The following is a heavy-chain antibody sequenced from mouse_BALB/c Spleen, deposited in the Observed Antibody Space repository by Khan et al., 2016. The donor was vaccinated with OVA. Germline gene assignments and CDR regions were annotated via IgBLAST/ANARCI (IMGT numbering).Heavy chain of an antibody. Sequence: EVQLQESGPGLVKPSQSLSLTCSVTGYSITSGYFWNWIRQFPGNNLEWMGYIRYDGNSNYNPSLKNRISITRDTSKNQFFLKLNSVTPEDTATYYCARGGSSGPTWFTYWGKGTLVTVSA. CDR2: IRYDGNS. V-gene: IGHV3-6*02. CDR1: GYSITSGYF. D-gene: IGHD3-1*01. J-gene: IGHJ3*01. CDR3: ARGGSSGPTWFTY.